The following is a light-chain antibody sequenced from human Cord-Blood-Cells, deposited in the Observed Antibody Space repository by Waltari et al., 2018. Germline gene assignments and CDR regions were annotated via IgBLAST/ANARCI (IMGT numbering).Light chain of an antibody. V-gene: IGLV3-1*01. J-gene: IGLJ2*01. CDR1: NLGDDS. CDR2: QDS. Sequence: SYELTQPPSVSVSPGQTTSIPCSGDNLGDDSACWYQQNPGQSPVLVIYQDSKRPSGRPERFSGSNSGNTATLTISGTQAMDEADYYCQAWDSSTVVFGGGTKLTVL. CDR3: QAWDSSTVV.